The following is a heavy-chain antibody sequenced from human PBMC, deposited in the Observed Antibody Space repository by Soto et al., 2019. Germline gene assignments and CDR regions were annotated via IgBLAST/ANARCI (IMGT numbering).Heavy chain of an antibody. J-gene: IGHJ4*02. CDR2: IKSETDGGTT. V-gene: IGHV3-15*01. Sequence: EVQLVESGGGLVKPGGSLRLSCAASGFPFSYAWMSWVRQAPGEGLEWVARIKSETDGGTTDYAAPVEGRFTISRHDSKTRLNWKRKNWKPGKTAGYYCTTYDYIWGNSRIRGAYWGQGTLATVSS. D-gene: IGHD3-16*02. CDR3: TTYDYIWGNSRIRGAY. CDR1: GFPFSYAW.